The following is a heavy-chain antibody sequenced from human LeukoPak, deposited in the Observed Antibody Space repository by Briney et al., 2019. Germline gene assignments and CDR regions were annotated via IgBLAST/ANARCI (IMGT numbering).Heavy chain of an antibody. D-gene: IGHD4-17*01. CDR2: ISGSGGST. V-gene: IGHV3-23*01. CDR1: GFTFSCYA. CDR3: ATARTLRVTTSFDY. J-gene: IGHJ4*02. Sequence: GGSLRLSCEVSGFTFSCYAMNWVRQAPGKGLEWVSGISGSGGSTFYADSVKGRFTISRDNSKDTLYLQVNSLRAEDTAVYYCATARTLRVTTSFDYWGQGTLVTVSS.